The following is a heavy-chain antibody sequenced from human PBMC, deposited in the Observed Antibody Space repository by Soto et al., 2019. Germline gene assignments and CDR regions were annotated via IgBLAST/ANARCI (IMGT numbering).Heavy chain of an antibody. CDR2: VIPLLDAS. CDR1: GAAFSNYT. Sequence: QVQLVQSGADVKKPGSSVKISCTASGAAFSNYTFTWVRRAPGQGLEWVGRVIPLLDASNYAEKFQDRVTISADRSTSTVYMKLSGLRSEDSAIYYCASGKSQMSQDRMGFYYYMDVWGKGTTVTVSS. CDR3: ASGKSQMSQDRMGFYYYMDV. V-gene: IGHV1-69*08. D-gene: IGHD1-1*01. J-gene: IGHJ6*03.